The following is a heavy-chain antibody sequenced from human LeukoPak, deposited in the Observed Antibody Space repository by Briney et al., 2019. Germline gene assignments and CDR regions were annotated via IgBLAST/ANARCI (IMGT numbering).Heavy chain of an antibody. Sequence: GASVKVSCKASGYTFTSYDINWVRQATGQGLEWMGWMNPNSGNTGYAQKFQGRVTMTRNTSISTAYMELSSLRSEDTAVYYCARGYYDEFPHPFDYRGQGTLVTVSS. D-gene: IGHD3-22*01. J-gene: IGHJ4*02. CDR2: MNPNSGNT. V-gene: IGHV1-8*01. CDR3: ARGYYDEFPHPFDY. CDR1: GYTFTSYD.